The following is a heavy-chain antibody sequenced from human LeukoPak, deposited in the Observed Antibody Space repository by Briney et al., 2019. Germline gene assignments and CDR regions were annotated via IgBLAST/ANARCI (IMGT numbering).Heavy chain of an antibody. D-gene: IGHD2-8*02. J-gene: IGHJ4*02. CDR3: TKDGSWSCTD. Sequence: GGSLRLSCGASGFTFSSSAMHWVRQGPGKGLEWVAYIAHHGNNKYYADSVKGRFTISRDNSKGSLYLQMNSLRADDTAVYYCTKDGSWSCTDWGQGTLVRVSS. CDR1: GFTFSSSA. V-gene: IGHV3-30*02. CDR2: IAHHGNNK.